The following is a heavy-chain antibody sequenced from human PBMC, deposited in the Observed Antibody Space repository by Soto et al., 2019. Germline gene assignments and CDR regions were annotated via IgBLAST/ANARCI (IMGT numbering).Heavy chain of an antibody. J-gene: IGHJ3*02. D-gene: IGHD4-17*01. V-gene: IGHV4-59*08. CDR1: GGSISSYY. Sequence: SETLSLTCTVSGGSISSYYWSWIRQPPGKGLEWIGYIYYSGSTNYNPSLKSRVTISVDTSKNQFSLKLSSVTAADTAVYYCARQDYVGAFDIWGQGTMVTVSS. CDR3: ARQDYVGAFDI. CDR2: IYYSGST.